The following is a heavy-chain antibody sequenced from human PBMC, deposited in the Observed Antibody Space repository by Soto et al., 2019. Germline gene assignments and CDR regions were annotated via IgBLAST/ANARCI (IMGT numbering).Heavy chain of an antibody. CDR1: GFTFSSYG. V-gene: IGHV3-33*01. Sequence: GGSLRLSCAASGFTFSSYGMHWVRQAPGKGLEWVAVIWYDGSNKYYADSVKGRFTISRDNSKNTLYLQMNSLRAEDTAVYYCARDLRYYDSSGYTIYYYYYGMDVWGQGTTVTVSS. J-gene: IGHJ6*02. CDR2: IWYDGSNK. D-gene: IGHD3-22*01. CDR3: ARDLRYYDSSGYTIYYYYYGMDV.